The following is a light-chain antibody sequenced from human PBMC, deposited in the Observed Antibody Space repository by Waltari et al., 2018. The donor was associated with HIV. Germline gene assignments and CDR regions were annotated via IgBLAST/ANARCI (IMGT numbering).Light chain of an antibody. CDR3: FSAADDNLRV. V-gene: IGLV3-27*01. J-gene: IGLJ3*02. Sequence: SYELTQPSSVSVSPGQTARTTCSGDALTKYYARWYQQKPGQAPVLVIYKNTERPSGIAGRFSGSRSGTTVTLTISGAQVGDEADYYCFSAADDNLRVFGGGTKLAVL. CDR1: ALTKYY. CDR2: KNT.